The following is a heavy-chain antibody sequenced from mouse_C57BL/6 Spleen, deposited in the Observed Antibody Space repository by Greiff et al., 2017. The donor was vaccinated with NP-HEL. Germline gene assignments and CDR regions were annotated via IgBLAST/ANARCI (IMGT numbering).Heavy chain of an antibody. V-gene: IGHV1-26*01. CDR1: GYTFTDYY. Sequence: VQLQQSGPELVKPGASVKISCKASGYTFTDYYLNWVKQSHGKSLEWIGDINPNNGGTSYNQKFKGKATLTVDKSSSTAYMELRSLTSEDSAVYYCARYYYGSSYETYWGQGTLVTVSA. CDR3: ARYYYGSSYETY. CDR2: INPNNGGT. D-gene: IGHD1-1*01. J-gene: IGHJ3*01.